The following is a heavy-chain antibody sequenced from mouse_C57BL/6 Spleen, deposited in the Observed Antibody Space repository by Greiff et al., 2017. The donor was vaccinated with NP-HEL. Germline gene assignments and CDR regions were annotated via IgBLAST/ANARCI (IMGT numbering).Heavy chain of an antibody. CDR2: IRLKSDNYAT. D-gene: IGHD3-2*02. J-gene: IGHJ3*01. Sequence: EVKLQESGGGLVQPGGSMKLSCVASGFTFSNYWMNWVRQSPEKGLEWVAQIRLKSDNYATHYAESVKGRFTISRDDSKSSVYLQMNNLRAEDTGIYYCTDSSASFAYWGQGTLVTVSA. CDR3: TDSSASFAY. V-gene: IGHV6-3*01. CDR1: GFTFSNYW.